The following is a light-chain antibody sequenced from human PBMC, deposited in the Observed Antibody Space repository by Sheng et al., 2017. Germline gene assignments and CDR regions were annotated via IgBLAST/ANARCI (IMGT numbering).Light chain of an antibody. Sequence: EIVLTQSPGTLSLSPGERATLSCRASQSVSSSYLAWYQQKPGQAPRLLIYRASNRATGIPDRFSGSGSGTDFTLTISRLEPEDFAVYYCQQYGSSLFTFGPGTKWISN. V-gene: IGKV3-20*01. CDR3: QQYGSSLFT. CDR2: RAS. CDR1: QSVSSSY. J-gene: IGKJ3*01.